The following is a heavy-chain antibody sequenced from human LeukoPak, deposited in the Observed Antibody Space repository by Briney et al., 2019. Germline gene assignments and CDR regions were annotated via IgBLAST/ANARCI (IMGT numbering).Heavy chain of an antibody. J-gene: IGHJ5*02. V-gene: IGHV3-30-3*01. Sequence: PGRSLRLSCAASGFTFSSYAMHWVRQAPGKGLEWVAVISYDGSNKYYADSVKGRFTISRDNSKNTLYLQMNSLRAEDTAVYYCARDSRVRGPFGWFDPWGQGTLVTVSS. CDR1: GFTFSSYA. CDR3: ARDSRVRGPFGWFDP. CDR2: ISYDGSNK. D-gene: IGHD3-10*01.